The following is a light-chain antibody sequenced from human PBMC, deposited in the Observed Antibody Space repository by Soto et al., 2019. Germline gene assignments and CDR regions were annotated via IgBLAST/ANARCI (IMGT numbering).Light chain of an antibody. Sequence: QSALTQPASVSGSPGQSITISCTGTSSDVGGYNYVSWYQQRPGKAPKFMIYEVTNRPSGVSNRFSGSKSGNTASLTISGLQAEAEADYYCASYTIRGTRVFGTGTKLTVL. CDR1: SSDVGGYNY. CDR3: ASYTIRGTRV. V-gene: IGLV2-14*01. J-gene: IGLJ1*01. CDR2: EVT.